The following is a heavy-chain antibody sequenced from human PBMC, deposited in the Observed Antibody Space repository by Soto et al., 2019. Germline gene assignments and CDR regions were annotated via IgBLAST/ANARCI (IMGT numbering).Heavy chain of an antibody. Sequence: QPGGSLRLSCAASGFTFSDHYMDWVRQAPGKGLEWVGRTRNKANSYTTEYAASVKGRFTISRDDSKNSLYLQMNSLKTEDTAVYYCARVTTGKKKEDYWGQGTLVTVSS. CDR1: GFTFSDHY. CDR2: TRNKANSYTT. V-gene: IGHV3-72*01. CDR3: ARVTTGKKKEDY. J-gene: IGHJ4*02. D-gene: IGHD1-1*01.